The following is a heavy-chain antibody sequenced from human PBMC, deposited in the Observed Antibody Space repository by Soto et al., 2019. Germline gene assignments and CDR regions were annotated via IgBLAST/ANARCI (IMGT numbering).Heavy chain of an antibody. CDR2: INHSGST. V-gene: IGHV4-34*01. CDR1: EGNFRDHD. D-gene: IGHD1-20*01. Sequence: SQTHRLRYAVYEGNFRDHDCSWISQTPGKGLEWIGEINHSGSTNYNPSLKSRVTISVDTSKNQFSLKLSSVTAADTAVYYCARFNLPPTSRLRRHNREVYDYWGQGTLVTVSS. CDR3: ARFNLPPTSRLRRHNREVYDY. J-gene: IGHJ4*02.